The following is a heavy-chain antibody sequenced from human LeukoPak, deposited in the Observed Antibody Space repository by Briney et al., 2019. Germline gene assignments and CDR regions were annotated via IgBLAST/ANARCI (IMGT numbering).Heavy chain of an antibody. V-gene: IGHV3-23*01. J-gene: IGHJ4*02. CDR1: GFTFSNYA. Sequence: TGGSLRLSCAASGFTFSNYAMNWVRQAPGKGLEWVSGIRVNDETCYADSVKGRFTISRDNSENTLYLQMGGLRAEDTAVYYCAKGTGDMGYYFDRWGQGTLVTVSS. CDR3: AKGTGDMGYYFDR. CDR2: IRVNDET. D-gene: IGHD7-27*01.